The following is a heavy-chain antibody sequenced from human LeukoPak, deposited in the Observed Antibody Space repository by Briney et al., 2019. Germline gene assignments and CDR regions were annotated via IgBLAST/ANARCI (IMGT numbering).Heavy chain of an antibody. Sequence: GGSLRLSCTASRFTFSSYAMSWVRQALGKGLEWVSGISGSGDNTYYADSVKGRFTISRDNSKNTLYLQMISLRAEDTAVYYCAKYGYSSGWPQVLSDHWGQGTLVTVSS. D-gene: IGHD6-19*01. V-gene: IGHV3-23*01. CDR3: AKYGYSSGWPQVLSDH. J-gene: IGHJ4*02. CDR1: RFTFSSYA. CDR2: ISGSGDNT.